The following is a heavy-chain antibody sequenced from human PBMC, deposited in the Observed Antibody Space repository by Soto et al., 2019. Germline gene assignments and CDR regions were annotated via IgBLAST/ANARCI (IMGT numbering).Heavy chain of an antibody. V-gene: IGHV1-46*01. CDR2: INPSSGST. CDR1: GYTFTVYY. Sequence: ASVKVSCKASGYTFTVYYMNWVRQAPGQGLEWMGIINPSSGSTINAQKFQGRVTMTRETSTSTVYMELSSLTSEDTAVYYCARKRDRDFDYWGQGTLGTVSS. J-gene: IGHJ4*02. CDR3: ARKRDRDFDY.